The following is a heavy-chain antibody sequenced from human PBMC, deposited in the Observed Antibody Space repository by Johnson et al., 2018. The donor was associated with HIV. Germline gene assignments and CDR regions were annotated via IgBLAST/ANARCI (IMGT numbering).Heavy chain of an antibody. J-gene: IGHJ3*02. V-gene: IGHV3-9*01. D-gene: IGHD1-26*01. CDR2: INWNSNDM. Sequence: LGVSCAASGFTFDDCAIHRVRQAPGKGLEWVSGINWNSNDMGYADSVKGRFTISRDNAKTSLYLQVNSLGAEDTALYYCAREVSLRVGATLPPSYAFDIWGQGTLVSVSS. CDR1: GFTFDDCA. CDR3: AREVSLRVGATLPPSYAFDI.